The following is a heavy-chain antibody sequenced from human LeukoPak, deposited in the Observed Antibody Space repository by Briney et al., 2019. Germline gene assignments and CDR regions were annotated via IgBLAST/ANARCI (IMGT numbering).Heavy chain of an antibody. V-gene: IGHV3-21*01. J-gene: IGHJ6*03. Sequence: NPGGSLRLSCAASGFTFSNYIMHWVRQAPGKGLEWVSSISSGSSYIYYADSVKGRFTISRDNAKNSLYLQMNSLRAEDTAVYYCAREGWVTTTEHYYYYYMDVWGKGTTVTVSS. D-gene: IGHD4-17*01. CDR2: ISSGSSYI. CDR1: GFTFSNYI. CDR3: AREGWVTTTEHYYYYYMDV.